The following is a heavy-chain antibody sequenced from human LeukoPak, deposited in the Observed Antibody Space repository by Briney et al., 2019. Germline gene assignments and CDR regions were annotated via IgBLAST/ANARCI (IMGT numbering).Heavy chain of an antibody. V-gene: IGHV3-66*04. D-gene: IGHD4-17*01. CDR1: GFTASSKY. CDR2: IRSDATT. CDR3: ARRRGGYGEGEFDY. Sequence: GGSLRLSCTASGFTASSKYMSWVRQASGKGLEWVSLIRSDATTAYADSVQGRFTISREDSKNTLYLQMNSLRVEDTAVYYCARRRGGYGEGEFDYWGQGTLVTVSS. J-gene: IGHJ4*02.